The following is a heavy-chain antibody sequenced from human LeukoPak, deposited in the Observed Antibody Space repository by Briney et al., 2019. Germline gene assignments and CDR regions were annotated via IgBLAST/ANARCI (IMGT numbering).Heavy chain of an antibody. CDR1: GFTFSSYS. D-gene: IGHD1-7*01. V-gene: IGHV3-21*04. J-gene: IGHJ4*02. CDR2: ISSSSSYI. Sequence: GGSLRLSCAASGFTFSSYSMNWVRQAPGKGLEWVSSISSSSSYIYYADSVKGRSTISRDNSKKTLYLQMNSLRAEDTAIFYCAKDVYNWNFYFDYWGQGTLVTVSS. CDR3: AKDVYNWNFYFDY.